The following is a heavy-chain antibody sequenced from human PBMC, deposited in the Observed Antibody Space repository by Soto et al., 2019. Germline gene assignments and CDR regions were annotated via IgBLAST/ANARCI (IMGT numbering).Heavy chain of an antibody. Sequence: ISRATLHQCRIRHPPWKELLWLGSITYGGSTYHNPSLRSRVTTSVDTPKSQLSLDLTSVTAADTAVYYCARHRREPETYAQPLDYSGQGTVVTVS. V-gene: IGHV4-39*01. J-gene: IGHJ4*02. CDR2: ITYGGST. CDR1: ISRATLH. CDR3: ARHRREPETYAQPLDY.